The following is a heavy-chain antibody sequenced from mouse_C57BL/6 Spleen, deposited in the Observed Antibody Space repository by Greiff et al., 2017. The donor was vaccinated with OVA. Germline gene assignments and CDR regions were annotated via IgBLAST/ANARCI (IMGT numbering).Heavy chain of an antibody. J-gene: IGHJ3*01. D-gene: IGHD2-2*01. CDR1: GYSITSGYY. CDR3: ARGYYGYEGFAY. Sequence: ESGPGLVKPSQSLSLTFSVTGYSITSGYYWNWIRQFPGNKLEWMGYISYDGSNNYNPSLKNRISITRDTSKNQFFLKLNSVTTEDTATYYCARGYYGYEGFAYWGQGTLVTVSA. V-gene: IGHV3-6*01. CDR2: ISYDGSN.